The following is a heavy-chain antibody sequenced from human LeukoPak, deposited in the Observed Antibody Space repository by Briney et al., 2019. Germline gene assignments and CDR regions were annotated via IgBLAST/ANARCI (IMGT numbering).Heavy chain of an antibody. Sequence: GGSLRLSCAASGFTFSNYAMNWVRQAPGKGLEWVSGISDSGGSAYYAEFVKGRFTISRDNSKNTLYLQMDSLRAEDTAVYYCAKRRYCSTISCYSLDYWGQGTLVTVSS. CDR3: AKRRYCSTISCYSLDY. CDR1: GFTFSNYA. J-gene: IGHJ4*02. D-gene: IGHD2-2*01. V-gene: IGHV3-23*01. CDR2: ISDSGGSA.